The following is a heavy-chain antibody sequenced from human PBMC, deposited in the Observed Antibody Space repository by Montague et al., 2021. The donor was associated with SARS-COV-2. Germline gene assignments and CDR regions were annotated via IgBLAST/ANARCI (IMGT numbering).Heavy chain of an antibody. CDR3: ARGLGTVVTLDY. Sequence: PALVKPSQTPTLTCTSSVFSLSTSGMCVSWIRQPPGKALEWLSRIACDDDKYYSTSLKTRLTISKDTSKNQVVLTMTTMDPVDTATYYCARGLGTVVTLDYGGQGTRVTVSS. CDR1: VFSLSTSGMC. D-gene: IGHD4-23*01. V-gene: IGHV2-70*11. CDR2: IACDDDK. J-gene: IGHJ4*02.